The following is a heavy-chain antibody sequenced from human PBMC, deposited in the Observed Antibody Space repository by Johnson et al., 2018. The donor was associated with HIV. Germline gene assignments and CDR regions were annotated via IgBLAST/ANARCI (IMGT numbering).Heavy chain of an antibody. D-gene: IGHD4-17*01. J-gene: IGHJ3*02. CDR1: GFSFSSYD. Sequence: QVQLVESGGGVVQPGRSLRLSCAASGFSFSSYDMHWVRQAPGKGLEWVAVISYDGSNKYYADSVKGRFTISRDNSKNTLYLQMNSLRAEDTAVYYCAKLPVLYGDFDDAFNIWGQGTMVTVSS. CDR2: ISYDGSNK. CDR3: AKLPVLYGDFDDAFNI. V-gene: IGHV3-30*18.